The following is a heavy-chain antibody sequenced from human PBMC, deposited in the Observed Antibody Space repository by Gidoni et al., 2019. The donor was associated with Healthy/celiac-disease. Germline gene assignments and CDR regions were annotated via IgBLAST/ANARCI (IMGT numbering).Heavy chain of an antibody. CDR3: AAGTGWELLLGY. Sequence: QLQLVQSGPEVQKPGTSVKVSCQASGFTFTSSAVQWVRQARGQRLEWIGWIVVGSGKTKYEKKFKERVTITRDRSTSTAYMERRSLRAEDTAGYYWAAGTGWELLLGYWGQGTLVTVSS. CDR1: GFTFTSSA. V-gene: IGHV1-58*01. D-gene: IGHD1-26*01. CDR2: IVVGSGKT. J-gene: IGHJ4*02.